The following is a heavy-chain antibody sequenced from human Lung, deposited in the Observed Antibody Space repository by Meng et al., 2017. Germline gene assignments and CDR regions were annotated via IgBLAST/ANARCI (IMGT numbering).Heavy chain of an antibody. CDR2: INPKSGDT. CDR3: ARDEDISAAGKLFGDY. V-gene: IGHV1-2*06. CDR1: GGTLSSYA. D-gene: IGHD6-25*01. Sequence: QVQLVQSGAEVKKPGSSVKVSCKASGGTLSSYAISWVRQAPGQGLEWMGRINPKSGDTNYAQKFQARVTMTGDTSISTAYMELSGLRSDDTAMYYCARDEDISAAGKLFGDYWGQGTLVTVSS. J-gene: IGHJ4*02.